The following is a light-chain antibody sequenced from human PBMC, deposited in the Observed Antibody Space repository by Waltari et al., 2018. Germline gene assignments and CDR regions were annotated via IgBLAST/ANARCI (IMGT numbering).Light chain of an antibody. CDR3: QQRSNWPLT. Sequence: EIVLTQSPDTLSLSPGDRATLSCRASQSVSSYLAWYQQKPGQAPRLLIYDASNRATGIPARFSGSGSGTDFTLTISSLEPEDFAVYYCQQRSNWPLTFGGGTKVEIK. J-gene: IGKJ4*01. CDR2: DAS. V-gene: IGKV3-11*01. CDR1: QSVSSY.